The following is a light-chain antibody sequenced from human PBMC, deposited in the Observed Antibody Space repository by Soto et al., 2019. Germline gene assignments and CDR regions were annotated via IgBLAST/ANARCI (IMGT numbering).Light chain of an antibody. Sequence: SYELTQPPSVSVAPGQTARITCGGNNIGSKSVHWYQQKPCQAPVLVVYDDSDRPSGIPERFSGSNSGNTASLTISWVEAGDEADYYCQVWDSSSDLWVFGGWTKLTVL. J-gene: IGLJ3*02. V-gene: IGLV3-21*02. CDR1: NIGSKS. CDR3: QVWDSSSDLWV. CDR2: DDS.